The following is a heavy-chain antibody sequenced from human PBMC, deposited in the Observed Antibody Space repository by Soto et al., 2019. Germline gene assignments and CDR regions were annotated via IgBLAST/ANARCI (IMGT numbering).Heavy chain of an antibody. D-gene: IGHD1-1*01. CDR3: ARDRNAAGSDY. CDR2: ISSGSTNR. V-gene: IGHV3-11*01. J-gene: IGHJ4*02. CDR1: GFTFSDCY. Sequence: QVQLVESGGGLVKPGGSLRLSCAASGFTFSDCYMSWIRQAPGKGLEWISYISSGSTNRFYADSVKGRFTVSRDNAENSVYLQIDSLRAEDTAVYYCARDRNAAGSDYWGQGTLVTVSS.